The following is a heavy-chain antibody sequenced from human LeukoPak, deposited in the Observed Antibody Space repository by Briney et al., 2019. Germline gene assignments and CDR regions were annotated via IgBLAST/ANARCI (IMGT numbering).Heavy chain of an antibody. CDR2: ISGSGGST. CDR3: ARVAARGFDY. V-gene: IGHV3-23*01. D-gene: IGHD6-6*01. Sequence: PGGSLRLSCAASGFTFSSYAMGWVRQAPGKGLEWVSAISGSGGSTYYADSVKGRFTISRDNAKNSLYLQMNSLRAEDTAVYYCARVAARGFDYWGQGTLVTVSS. J-gene: IGHJ4*02. CDR1: GFTFSSYA.